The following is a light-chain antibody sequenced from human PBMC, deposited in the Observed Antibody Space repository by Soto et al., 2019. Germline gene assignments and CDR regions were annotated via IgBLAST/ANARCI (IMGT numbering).Light chain of an antibody. CDR2: EVS. CDR3: SSYTSSNAVI. Sequence: QTALTQPAFVSGSPGQSITISCTGTSSDVGGYNYVSWYQQYPGKAPKLMIYEVSNRPSGVSNHFSASKSGNTASLTISGLQAEDEADYYCSSYTSSNAVIFGGGTKVTVL. CDR1: SSDVGGYNY. V-gene: IGLV2-14*01. J-gene: IGLJ2*01.